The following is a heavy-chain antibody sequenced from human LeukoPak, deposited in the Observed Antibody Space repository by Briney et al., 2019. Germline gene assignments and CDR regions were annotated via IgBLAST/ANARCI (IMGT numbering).Heavy chain of an antibody. Sequence: GGSLRLSCAASGFTFSSYAMHWVRQAPGKGLEWVAVISYDGSNKYYADSVKGRFTISRDNSKNTLYLQMNSLRAEDTAVYYCARGKLELAPFDYWGQGTLVTVSS. CDR1: GFTFSSYA. J-gene: IGHJ4*02. V-gene: IGHV3-30-3*01. CDR3: ARGKLELAPFDY. D-gene: IGHD1-7*01. CDR2: ISYDGSNK.